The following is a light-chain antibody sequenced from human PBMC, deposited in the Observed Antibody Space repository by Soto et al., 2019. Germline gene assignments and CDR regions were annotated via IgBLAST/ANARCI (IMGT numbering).Light chain of an antibody. CDR2: GAS. CDR1: QSVGNNY. Sequence: EIVLTQSPGTLSLSPGERVTLSCRASQSVGNNYLAWYQQRPGQSPRLLMSGASRRATGVPDRFSGSGSGTDFTLAISNLEPEDFAVYYCQQRSNWPLTFGGGTKVDIK. V-gene: IGKV3D-20*02. J-gene: IGKJ4*01. CDR3: QQRSNWPLT.